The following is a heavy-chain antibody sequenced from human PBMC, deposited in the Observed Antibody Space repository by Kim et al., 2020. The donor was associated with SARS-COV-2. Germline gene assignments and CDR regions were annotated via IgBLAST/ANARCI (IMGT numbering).Heavy chain of an antibody. CDR1: GFTVSSNY. CDR3: ARVLRGVTKGPNYYGMDV. D-gene: IGHD2-21*02. Sequence: GGSLRLSCAASGFTVSSNYMSWVRQAPGKGLEWVSVIYSDGSTYYADSVRGRFTISRDNPKNTLYLQMNSLTVEDTAVYYCARVLRGVTKGPNYYGMDVWGQGTTVTVSS. J-gene: IGHJ6*02. V-gene: IGHV3-53*01. CDR2: IYSDGST.